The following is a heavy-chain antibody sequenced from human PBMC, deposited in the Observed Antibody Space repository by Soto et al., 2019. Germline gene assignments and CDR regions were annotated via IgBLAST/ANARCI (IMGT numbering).Heavy chain of an antibody. V-gene: IGHV1-18*04. CDR3: ARDAGYRYGSLFDY. CDR2: ISAYNGNT. CDR1: GYTFTSYG. D-gene: IGHD5-18*01. Sequence: GASVKVSCKASGYTFTSYGISWVRQAPGKGLEWMGWISAYNGNTNYAQKLQGRVTMTTDTSTSTAYMELRSLRSDDTAVYYCARDAGYRYGSLFDYWGQGTLVTVSS. J-gene: IGHJ4*02.